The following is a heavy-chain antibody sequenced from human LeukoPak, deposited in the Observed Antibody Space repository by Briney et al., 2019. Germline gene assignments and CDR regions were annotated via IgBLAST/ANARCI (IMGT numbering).Heavy chain of an antibody. V-gene: IGHV4-38-2*01. J-gene: IGHJ4*02. CDR1: GYSISSGYY. CDR2: IYHSGST. CDR3: ATISGTWYVAY. D-gene: IGHD6-13*01. Sequence: SETLSLTCAVSGYSISSGYYWGWIRQPPGKGLECIGNIYHSGSTYYNPSLKSRVTIPVDTSKNQFSLNLSSVTAADTALYYCATISGTWYVAYWGQGTLVTVSS.